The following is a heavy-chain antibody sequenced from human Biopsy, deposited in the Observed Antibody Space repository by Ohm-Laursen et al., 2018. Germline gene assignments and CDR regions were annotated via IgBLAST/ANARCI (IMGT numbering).Heavy chain of an antibody. D-gene: IGHD1-26*01. V-gene: IGHV4-59*08. CDR2: IYYTGST. J-gene: IGHJ2*01. Sequence: PSLTCTVSGGSISSYYWSWIRQPPGKGLAWIGYIYYTGSTNYNPSLKSRVTISVDTSMNHLSLRLTSVTAADTAVYYCARHAPSYSGSYWRYFDLWGRGTLVTVSS. CDR3: ARHAPSYSGSYWRYFDL. CDR1: GGSISSYY.